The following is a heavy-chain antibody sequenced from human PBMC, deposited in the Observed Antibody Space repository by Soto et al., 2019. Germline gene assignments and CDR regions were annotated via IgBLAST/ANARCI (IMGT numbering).Heavy chain of an antibody. Sequence: QVQLQESGPGLVKPSQTLSLTCTVSGGSINSGGYCWSWIRQHPGKGLDWIGCISYGGSTSYNPSLKSRVTVSVDTSKNQFSLKLTSVTAADTAVYYCSRGILVWGQGALITVSS. CDR1: GGSINSGGYC. J-gene: IGHJ4*02. CDR2: ISYGGST. D-gene: IGHD5-18*01. V-gene: IGHV4-31*03. CDR3: SRGILV.